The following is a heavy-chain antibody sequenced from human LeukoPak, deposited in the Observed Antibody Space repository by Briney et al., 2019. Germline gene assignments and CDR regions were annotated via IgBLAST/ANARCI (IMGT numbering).Heavy chain of an antibody. CDR3: ARNPGLSSSGYYYYYYYMDV. Sequence: SETLSLTCTVSGGSISSYYWSWIRQPPGKGLEWIGYIYYSGSTNYNPSLKSRVTISVDTSKNQFSLKLSSVTAADTAVYYCARNPGLSSSGYYYYYYYMDVWGKGTTVTVSS. D-gene: IGHD6-13*01. V-gene: IGHV4-59*01. CDR2: IYYSGST. CDR1: GGSISSYY. J-gene: IGHJ6*03.